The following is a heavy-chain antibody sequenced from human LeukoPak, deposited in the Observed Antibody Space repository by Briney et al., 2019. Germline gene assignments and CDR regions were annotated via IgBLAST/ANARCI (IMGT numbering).Heavy chain of an antibody. V-gene: IGHV1-18*01. J-gene: IGHJ4*02. CDR3: ARGPIGGLRKGFDI. Sequence: GVSVKVSCKASGGTFSSYAISWVRQAPGQGLEWMGWINTHNGATNYAQHFQGRVTTTTDTAVTTAYMDLDGLISDDAAVYFCARGPIGGLRKGFDIWGQGTLVTVSS. D-gene: IGHD1-26*01. CDR2: INTHNGAT. CDR1: GGTFSSYA.